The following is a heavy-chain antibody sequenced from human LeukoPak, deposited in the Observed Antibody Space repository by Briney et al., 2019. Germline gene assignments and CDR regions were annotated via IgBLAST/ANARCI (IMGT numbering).Heavy chain of an antibody. D-gene: IGHD3-16*01. CDR3: AKVVLRGTAGAFDY. V-gene: IGHV3-30*18. CDR1: GFNFSSYG. J-gene: IGHJ4*02. Sequence: PGRSLRLSCAASGFNFSSYGMHWVRQAPGKGLEWVAVISYDGSNKYYADSVKGRFTISRDNSKNTLYLQMNSLRAEDTAVYYCAKVVLRGTAGAFDYWGQGTLVTVSS. CDR2: ISYDGSNK.